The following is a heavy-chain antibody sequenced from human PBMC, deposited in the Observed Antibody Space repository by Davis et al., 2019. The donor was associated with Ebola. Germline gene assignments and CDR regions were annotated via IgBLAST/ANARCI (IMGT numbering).Heavy chain of an antibody. CDR2: IDWDDDK. Sequence: LRLSCAASGFTFSSYSMNWVRQAPGKGLEWLARIDWDDDKYYSTSLKTRLTISKDTSKNQVVLTMTNMDPVDTATYYCARIRVYYDSSGYYFYYGMDVWGQGTTVTVSS. V-gene: IGHV2-70*11. CDR1: GFTFSSYSM. D-gene: IGHD3-22*01. J-gene: IGHJ6*02. CDR3: ARIRVYYDSSGYYFYYGMDV.